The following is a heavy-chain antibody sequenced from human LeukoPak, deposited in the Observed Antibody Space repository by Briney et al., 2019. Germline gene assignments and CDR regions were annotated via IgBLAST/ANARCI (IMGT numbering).Heavy chain of an antibody. V-gene: IGHV3-48*04. CDR2: ISSSSSTI. Sequence: GGSLRLSCAASGFTFSSYSMNWVRQAPGKGLEWVSYISSSSSTIYYADSVKGRFTISRDNAKNLLYLQMNSLRAEDTAVYYCARAYSRGWYPFDYWGQGTLVTVSS. CDR1: GFTFSSYS. J-gene: IGHJ4*02. D-gene: IGHD6-19*01. CDR3: ARAYSRGWYPFDY.